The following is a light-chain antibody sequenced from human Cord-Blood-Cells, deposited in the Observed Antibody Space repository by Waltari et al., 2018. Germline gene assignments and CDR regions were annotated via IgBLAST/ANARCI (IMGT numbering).Light chain of an antibody. V-gene: IGLV3-1*01. Sequence: SYELTQPPSVSVSPGQTASITCSGDKLGDKYACWYQQKPGQSPVLVIYQDSKRPSGIPERFSGSNSGNTATLTISGTQAMDEADYDCQAWDSSTAPFGGGTKLTVL. CDR1: KLGDKY. CDR2: QDS. J-gene: IGLJ2*01. CDR3: QAWDSSTAP.